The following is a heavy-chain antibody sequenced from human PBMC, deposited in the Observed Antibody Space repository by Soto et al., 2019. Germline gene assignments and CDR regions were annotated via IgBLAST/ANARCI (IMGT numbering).Heavy chain of an antibody. V-gene: IGHV4-31*03. CDR1: GGSISSGGYY. D-gene: IGHD5-12*01. Sequence: SETLSLTCTVSGGSISSGGYYWSWIRQHPGKGLEWIGYIYYSGSTYYNPSLKSRVTISVDTSKNQFSLKLSSVTAADTAVYYCARGGYSGYDLDYWGQGTLVTVSS. CDR2: IYYSGST. CDR3: ARGGYSGYDLDY. J-gene: IGHJ4*02.